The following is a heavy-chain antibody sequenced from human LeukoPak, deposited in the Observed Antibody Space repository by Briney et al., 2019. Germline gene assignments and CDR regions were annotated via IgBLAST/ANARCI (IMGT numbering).Heavy chain of an antibody. CDR3: ARALPDTHDFWSGYLAAPYYYYGMDV. D-gene: IGHD3-3*01. CDR1: GFTFSSYW. V-gene: IGHV3-48*01. J-gene: IGHJ6*02. CDR2: ISSSSSTI. Sequence: GGSLRLSCAASGFTFSSYWTSWVRQAPGKGLEWVSYISSSSSTIYYADSVKGRFTISRDNAKNSLYLQMNSLRAEDTAVYYCARALPDTHDFWSGYLAAPYYYYGMDVWGQGTTVTVSS.